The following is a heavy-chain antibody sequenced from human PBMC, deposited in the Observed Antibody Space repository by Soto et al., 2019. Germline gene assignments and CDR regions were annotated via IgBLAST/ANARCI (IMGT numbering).Heavy chain of an antibody. CDR3: ARVGGLTSLLLDYFDY. CDR1: GFTFSDYY. J-gene: IGHJ4*02. V-gene: IGHV3-11*01. CDR2: ISSSGSTI. Sequence: GGSLRLSCAASGFTFSDYYMSWIRQAPGKGLEWVSYISSSGSTIYYADSVKGRFTISRDNAKNSLYLQMNSLRAEDTAVYYCARVGGLTSLLLDYFDYWGPGTLVNVSS. D-gene: IGHD3-10*01.